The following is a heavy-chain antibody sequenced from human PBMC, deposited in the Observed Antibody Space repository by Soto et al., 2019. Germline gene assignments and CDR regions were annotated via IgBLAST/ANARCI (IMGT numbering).Heavy chain of an antibody. V-gene: IGHV3-48*02. CDR3: GRGGVEGPPSLVYFYGLDV. CDR1: GFTFSSYA. CDR2: ISTSSDTR. J-gene: IGHJ6*02. D-gene: IGHD3-16*01. Sequence: EVQLVESGGGLVRPGGSLRLSCAASGFTFSSYAMNWVRQAPGRGLEWVSYISTSSDTRFYADSVKGRFTISRDNAKNSLYLQMNSLRDEDAAVYYCGRGGVEGPPSLVYFYGLDVWGQGTTVTVSS.